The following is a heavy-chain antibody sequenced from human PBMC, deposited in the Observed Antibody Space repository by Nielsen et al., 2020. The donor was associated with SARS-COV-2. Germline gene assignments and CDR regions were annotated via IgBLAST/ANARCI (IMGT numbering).Heavy chain of an antibody. CDR3: ARQMKRAGVRSLWYFDL. CDR2: IYYSGST. J-gene: IGHJ2*01. D-gene: IGHD3-16*02. Sequence: GSLRLSCTVSGGSISSYYWSWIRQPPGKGLEWIGYIYYSGSTNYHPSLKSRVTISVDTSKNQFSLKLSSVTAADTAVYYCARQMKRAGVRSLWYFDLWGRGTLVTVSS. V-gene: IGHV4-59*08. CDR1: GGSISSYY.